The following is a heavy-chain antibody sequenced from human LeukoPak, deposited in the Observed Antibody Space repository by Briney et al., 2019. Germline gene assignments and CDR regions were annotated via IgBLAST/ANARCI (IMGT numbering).Heavy chain of an antibody. Sequence: ASVKVSCKASGYTFTDYYMHWVRPAPGQGLERMGWINPNSGGTNYAQKFQGRVTMTRDTSINTAYMELSRLRSDDTAVYYCARDPSTYEEQLAFDYWGQGTLVTVSS. CDR2: INPNSGGT. V-gene: IGHV1-2*02. J-gene: IGHJ4*02. CDR3: ARDPSTYEEQLAFDY. CDR1: GYTFTDYY. D-gene: IGHD3-3*01.